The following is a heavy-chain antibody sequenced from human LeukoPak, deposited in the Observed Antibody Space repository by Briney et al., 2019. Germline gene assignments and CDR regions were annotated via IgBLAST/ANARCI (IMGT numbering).Heavy chain of an antibody. J-gene: IGHJ4*02. CDR1: GGSISSGGYY. Sequence: PSETLSLTCTVSGGSISSGGYYWSWIRQHPGKGLEWIGYIYYSGSTYYNPSLKSRVTISVDTSKNQFSLKVSSVTAADTAVYYCATYYESSGYRFDYWGQGTLATVSS. D-gene: IGHD3-22*01. CDR2: IYYSGST. CDR3: ATYYESSGYRFDY. V-gene: IGHV4-31*03.